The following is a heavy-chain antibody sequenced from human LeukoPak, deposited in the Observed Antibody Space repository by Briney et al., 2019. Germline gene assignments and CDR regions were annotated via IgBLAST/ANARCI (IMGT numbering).Heavy chain of an antibody. D-gene: IGHD6-13*01. CDR2: INPNSGGT. J-gene: IGHJ4*02. Sequence: ASVKVSCKASGYTFTGYYMHWVRQAPGQGLEWMGWINPNSGGTNYAQKFQGWVTMTRDTSTSTAYMELRSLRSDDTAVYYCARDWGPTAAGTIEWGQGTLVTVSS. V-gene: IGHV1-2*04. CDR3: ARDWGPTAAGTIE. CDR1: GYTFTGYY.